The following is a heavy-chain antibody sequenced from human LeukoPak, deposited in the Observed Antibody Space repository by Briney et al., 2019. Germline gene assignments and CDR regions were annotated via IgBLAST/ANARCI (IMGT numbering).Heavy chain of an antibody. D-gene: IGHD3-10*01. CDR1: GFSFSSYA. Sequence: AGGSLRLSCAASGFSFSSYAMNWVRQAPGKGLEWVASIRYDAINNKYYADSVKGRFTISRDNSKNTLYLQMNSLRAEDTAVYYCAKDDGSGSYVDYWGQGTLVTVSS. V-gene: IGHV3-30*02. J-gene: IGHJ4*02. CDR3: AKDDGSGSYVDY. CDR2: IRYDAINNK.